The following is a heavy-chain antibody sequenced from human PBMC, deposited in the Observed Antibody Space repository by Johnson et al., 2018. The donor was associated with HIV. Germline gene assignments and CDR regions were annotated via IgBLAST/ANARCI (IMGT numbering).Heavy chain of an antibody. CDR1: GFTFSSYA. Sequence: VQLVESGGGVVQPGRSLRLSCAASGFTFSSYAMHWVRQAPGKGLEWVAVISYDGSNKYYADSVKGGFTISSDNSKNPLYLQMNRLRAEDTAVYYCAGGTRERWLFDSWVSHSGSMRDAFDIWGQGTMVTVSS. CDR3: AGGTRERWLFDSWVSHSGSMRDAFDI. D-gene: IGHD2-15*01. J-gene: IGHJ3*02. CDR2: ISYDGSNK. V-gene: IGHV3-30-3*01.